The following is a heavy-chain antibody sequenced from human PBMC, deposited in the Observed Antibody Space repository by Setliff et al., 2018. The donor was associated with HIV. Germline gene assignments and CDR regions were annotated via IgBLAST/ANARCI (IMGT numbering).Heavy chain of an antibody. CDR1: GGYLSNHY. CDR2: VYYSWST. J-gene: IGHJ3*01. D-gene: IGHD3-3*01. Sequence: SETLSLTSTVSGGYLSNHYWSWLRQSPKKELEWISYVYYSWSTNYKPSFKSRVSISVDTSRNQFTLNLTSLTTADTSMYYCARSYYDFWNGLPRSFDVWGQGTMVTVS. CDR3: ARSYYDFWNGLPRSFDV. V-gene: IGHV4-59*11.